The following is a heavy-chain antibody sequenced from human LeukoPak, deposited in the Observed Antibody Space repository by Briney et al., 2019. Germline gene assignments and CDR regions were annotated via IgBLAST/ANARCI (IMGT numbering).Heavy chain of an antibody. V-gene: IGHV1-2*02. Sequence: ASVKVSCKASGYTFTGYYMHWVRQAPGQGLEWMGWINPNSGGTNYAQKFQGRATMTRDTSISTAYMELSRLRSDDTAVYYCARGNVAQNWNWNYWGQGTLVTVSS. CDR2: INPNSGGT. CDR1: GYTFTGYY. J-gene: IGHJ4*02. D-gene: IGHD1-7*01. CDR3: ARGNVAQNWNWNY.